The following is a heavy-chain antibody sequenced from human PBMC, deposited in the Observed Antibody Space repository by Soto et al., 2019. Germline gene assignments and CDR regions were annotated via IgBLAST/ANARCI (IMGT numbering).Heavy chain of an antibody. CDR1: GENINNDKYY. V-gene: IGHV4-39*01. CDR2: IYYRGNT. D-gene: IGHD6-6*01. CDR3: PRLEGLATISSYFAF. Sequence: PSETMSLTCTVSGENINNDKYYWSWNRKPPGKGLEWRGSIYYRGNTYYNPSLQTRVTISLDKSKSQFSLRLNSVTAADPPVYVCPRLEGLATISSYFAFGAQGA. J-gene: IGHJ4*02.